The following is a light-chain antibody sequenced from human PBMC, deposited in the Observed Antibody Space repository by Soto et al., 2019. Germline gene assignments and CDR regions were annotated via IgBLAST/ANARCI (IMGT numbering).Light chain of an antibody. J-gene: IGKJ4*01. CDR3: QQLNTYPLT. CDR1: QGISSY. Sequence: DIQLTQSPSFLSASVGDRVTITCRASQGISSYLAWYQQKPGKAPKLLIYAASTLQSGVPSRFSGSVSGTEFTLTISSLQPEDFATYFCQQLNTYPLTFGGGTEVEIK. V-gene: IGKV1-9*01. CDR2: AAS.